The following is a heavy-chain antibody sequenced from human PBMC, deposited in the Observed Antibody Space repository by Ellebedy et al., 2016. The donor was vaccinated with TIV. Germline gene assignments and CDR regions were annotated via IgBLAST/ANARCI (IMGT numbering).Heavy chain of an antibody. CDR3: AAQERATIVPLDY. CDR2: IDSDETAT. J-gene: IGHJ4*02. V-gene: IGHV3-74*01. D-gene: IGHD5-24*01. Sequence: GESLKISCAASGFTFSGYWMHWVRQVPGKGLEWLSRIDSDETATIYADSVKGRFTIARDNAKNSVYLQMNSLRAEDTALYYCAAQERATIVPLDYWGQGTLVTVSP. CDR1: GFTFSGYW.